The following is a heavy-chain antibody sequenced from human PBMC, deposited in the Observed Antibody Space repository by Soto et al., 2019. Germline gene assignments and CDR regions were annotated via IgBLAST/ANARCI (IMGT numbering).Heavy chain of an antibody. CDR2: ISGSGGST. CDR3: AKVGPFSSSSSAPFDY. J-gene: IGHJ4*02. V-gene: IGHV3-23*01. CDR1: GFTFSSYA. D-gene: IGHD6-13*01. Sequence: EVQLLESGGGLVQPGGSLRLSCAASGFTFSSYAMSWVRQAPGKGLEWVSAISGSGGSTYYADSVKGRFTISRDNSKNTLYLQMNSLRAEDKAVYYCAKVGPFSSSSSAPFDYWGQGTLVTVSS.